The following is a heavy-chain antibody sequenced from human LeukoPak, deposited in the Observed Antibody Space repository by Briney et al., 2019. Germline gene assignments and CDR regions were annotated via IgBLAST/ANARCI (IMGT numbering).Heavy chain of an antibody. V-gene: IGHV3-30*03. J-gene: IGHJ4*02. CDR1: GFSFSSHD. Sequence: PGRSLRLSCAASGFSFSSHDMHWVRQAPGKGLEWVAVISYDGNNKYYGDSVKGRFTISRDNSKNTLYLQMNSLRAEDTAVYYCAGGSPADYWGQGTLVTVSS. D-gene: IGHD3-16*01. CDR3: AGGSPADY. CDR2: ISYDGNNK.